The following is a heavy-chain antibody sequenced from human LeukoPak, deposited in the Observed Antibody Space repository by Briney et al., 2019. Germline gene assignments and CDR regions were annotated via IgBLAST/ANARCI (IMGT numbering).Heavy chain of an antibody. V-gene: IGHV3-21*01. Sequence: GGSLRLSCVASGFTFKSASMSWVRQAPGKGLEWVAFIGHYAGDIFYGESVKGRFYISRDDAKDSVYLQMNSLRVDDTAVYFCARDPYTGSMFDYWGHGTLVTVSS. D-gene: IGHD1-1*01. CDR2: IGHYAGDI. J-gene: IGHJ4*01. CDR3: ARDPYTGSMFDY. CDR1: GFTFKSAS.